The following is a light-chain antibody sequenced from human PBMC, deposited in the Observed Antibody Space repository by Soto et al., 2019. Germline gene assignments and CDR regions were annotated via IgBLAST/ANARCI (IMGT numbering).Light chain of an antibody. CDR1: QSISVH. Sequence: DIQMNQSPSSLSASVGDTVTITCRASQSISVHLNWYQQKPGKVPKLLIYAASNLHSGVPSRFSGSGSETDFALTISSLQPEDFATYYGQQSYITPYTFGQGTRLEIK. J-gene: IGKJ2*01. CDR2: AAS. CDR3: QQSYITPYT. V-gene: IGKV1-39*01.